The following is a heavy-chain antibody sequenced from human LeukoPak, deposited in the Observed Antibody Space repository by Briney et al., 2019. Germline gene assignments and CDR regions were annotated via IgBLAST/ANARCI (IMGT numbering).Heavy chain of an antibody. V-gene: IGHV4-34*01. CDR2: INHSGST. Sequence: PSETLSLTCAVYGGSFSGYYWSWIRQPPGKGLEWIGEINHSGSTNYNPSLKSRVTISVDTSKNQFSLKLSSVTAADTAVYHCARGWISDIVATKLFDYWGQGTLVTVSS. CDR1: GGSFSGYY. CDR3: ARGWISDIVATKLFDY. D-gene: IGHD5-12*01. J-gene: IGHJ4*02.